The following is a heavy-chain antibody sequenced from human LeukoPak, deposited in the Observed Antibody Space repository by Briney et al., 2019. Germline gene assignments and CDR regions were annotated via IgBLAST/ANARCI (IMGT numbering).Heavy chain of an antibody. CDR1: GFTFSSYA. CDR2: ISYDGSNK. Sequence: QTGGSLRLSCAASGFTFSSYAMHWVRQAPGKGLEWVAVISYDGSNKYYADSVKGRFTISRDNSKNTLYLQMNSLKTEDTAVYYCTRDQTPYYWGQGTLVTVSS. V-gene: IGHV3-30*04. CDR3: TRDQTPYY. J-gene: IGHJ4*02.